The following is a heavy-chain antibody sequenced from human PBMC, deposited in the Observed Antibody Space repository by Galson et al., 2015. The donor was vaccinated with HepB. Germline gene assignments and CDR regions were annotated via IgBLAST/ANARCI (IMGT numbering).Heavy chain of an antibody. CDR1: GYTFTSYA. J-gene: IGHJ3*02. CDR3: ARGGQLVLENAFDI. D-gene: IGHD6-13*01. CDR2: INAGNGNT. Sequence: SVKVSCKASGYTFTSYAMHWVRQAPGQRLEWMGWINAGNGNTKYSQKFQGRVTITRDTSASTAYMELSSLRSEDTAVYYCARGGQLVLENAFDIWGQGTMVTVSS. V-gene: IGHV1-3*01.